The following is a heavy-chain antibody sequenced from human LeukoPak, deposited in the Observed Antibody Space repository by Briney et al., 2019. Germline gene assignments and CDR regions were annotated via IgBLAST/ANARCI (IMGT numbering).Heavy chain of an antibody. D-gene: IGHD3-10*01. CDR3: AKDSRSGSYRDYFDC. CDR2: ISYDGSNK. J-gene: IGHJ4*02. V-gene: IGHV3-30*18. Sequence: GGSLRLSCAASGFTFSSYGMHWVRQAPGKGLEWVALISYDGSNKYYTDSVKGRFTISRDNSKTTLFLQMNSLRAEDTAVYYCAKDSRSGSYRDYFDCWGQGTLVTVSS. CDR1: GFTFSSYG.